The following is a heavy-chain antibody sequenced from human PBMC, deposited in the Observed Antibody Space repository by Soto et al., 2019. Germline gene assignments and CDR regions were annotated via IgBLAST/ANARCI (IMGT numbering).Heavy chain of an antibody. CDR3: ARGRYGDY. CDR1: GYTFPSYS. Sequence: QVHLVQSGAEVKKPGASVKVSCKASGYTFPSYSITWVRQAPGQGLEWMGWISAHNGNTDYAQKLQGRVIVTRDTSTSTAYMELRSLRSDDTAVYYCARGRYGDYWGQGALVTVSS. CDR2: ISAHNGNT. J-gene: IGHJ4*02. D-gene: IGHD1-1*01. V-gene: IGHV1-18*01.